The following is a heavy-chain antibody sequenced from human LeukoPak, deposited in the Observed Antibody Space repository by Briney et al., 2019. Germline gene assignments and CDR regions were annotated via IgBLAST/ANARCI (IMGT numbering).Heavy chain of an antibody. CDR2: IYYSGST. V-gene: IGHV4-39*07. CDR3: ARVGTVTTGGAFDI. Sequence: PSETLSLTCTVSGGSISSGGYYWSWIRQPPGKGLEWIGSIYYSGSTYYNPSRKSRVTISVDTSKNQFSLKLSSVTAADTAVYYCARVGTVTTGGAFDIWGQGTMVTVSS. J-gene: IGHJ3*02. CDR1: GGSISSGGYY. D-gene: IGHD4-17*01.